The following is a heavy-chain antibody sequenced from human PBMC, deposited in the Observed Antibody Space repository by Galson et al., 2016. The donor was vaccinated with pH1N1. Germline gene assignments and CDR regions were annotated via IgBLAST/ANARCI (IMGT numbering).Heavy chain of an antibody. CDR1: GYIFTSDY. CDR2: IDPSNGGT. V-gene: IGHV1-46*03. Sequence: SVKVSCKASGYIFTSDYFHWVRQAPGQGLEWMGVIDPSNGGTTFAQKLQSLVTMTRETSTSTVYMELRGLKSEDTAVYYCIRDLGRLRDFWGQGTLATVSS. D-gene: IGHD7-27*01. J-gene: IGHJ4*02. CDR3: IRDLGRLRDF.